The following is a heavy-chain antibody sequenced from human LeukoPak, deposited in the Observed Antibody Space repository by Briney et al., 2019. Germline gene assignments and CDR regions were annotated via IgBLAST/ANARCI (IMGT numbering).Heavy chain of an antibody. CDR2: IYWADDK. CDR3: AHRRTGTFDY. CDR1: GFSLSTSGAG. V-gene: IGHV2-5*02. D-gene: IGHD1/OR15-1a*01. Sequence: SGPTLVNPTQTLTLTCTFSGFSLSTSGAGVGWIRQPAGKALGWLALIYWADDKRYTPSLKSRLTITKDTSKNQVVLTMTTMDPVDTSTYYCAHRRTGTFDYWGQGTLVTVSS. J-gene: IGHJ4*02.